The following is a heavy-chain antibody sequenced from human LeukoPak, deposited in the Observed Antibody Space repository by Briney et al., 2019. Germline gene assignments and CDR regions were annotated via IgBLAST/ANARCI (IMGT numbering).Heavy chain of an antibody. CDR1: GFTFSSYG. D-gene: IGHD2-8*01. J-gene: IGHJ6*03. CDR3: AKDRCSNGVGCYYYYMDV. CDR2: ISGSGGST. Sequence: GGTLRLSCAASGFTFSSYGMSWVRQAPGKGLEWVSAISGSGGSTYYADSVKGRFSISRDSSKNILYLQMNSLRAEDTAVYYCAKDRCSNGVGCYYYYMDVWGKGTTVTISS. V-gene: IGHV3-23*01.